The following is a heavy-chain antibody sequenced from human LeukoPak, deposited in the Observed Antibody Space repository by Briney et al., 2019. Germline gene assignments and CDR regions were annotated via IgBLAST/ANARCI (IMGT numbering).Heavy chain of an antibody. CDR1: GYTLTELS. V-gene: IGHV1-24*01. Sequence: ASVKVSCKVSGYTLTELSMHWERQAPGKGLEWMGGFDPEDGETIYAQKFQGRVTMTEDTSTDTAYMELSSLRSEDTAVYYCATYDSSGYYRSRVFDYWGQGTLVTVSS. CDR3: ATYDSSGYYRSRVFDY. CDR2: FDPEDGET. D-gene: IGHD3-22*01. J-gene: IGHJ4*02.